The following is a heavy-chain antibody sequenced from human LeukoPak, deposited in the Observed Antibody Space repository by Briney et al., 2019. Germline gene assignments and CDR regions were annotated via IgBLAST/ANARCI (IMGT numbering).Heavy chain of an antibody. D-gene: IGHD2-8*01. J-gene: IGHJ6*02. V-gene: IGHV3-64*01. CDR2: ISSNGGST. Sequence: GGSLRLSCAAPGFTFSSYAMHWVRQAPGKGLEHVSAISSNGGSTFYASSVKDRFAISGDNSKNTLYLQMGSLRPEDMAVYYCARDSLSNGWNGMDVWGQGTTVTVSS. CDR1: GFTFSSYA. CDR3: ARDSLSNGWNGMDV.